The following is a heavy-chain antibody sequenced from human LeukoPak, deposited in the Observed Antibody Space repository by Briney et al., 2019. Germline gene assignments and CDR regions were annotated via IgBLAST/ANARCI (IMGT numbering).Heavy chain of an antibody. CDR1: GYTFTDHY. J-gene: IGHJ4*02. V-gene: IGHV1-69-2*01. Sequence: ASVKVSCKASGYTFTDHYIHWVQQVPGKGPQWMGCVDPEDGDTRYAEQFQGRVTITADTSINTVYVDLSSLRSDDTAVYYCATDRIVETGNIWGQGTLVIVSS. D-gene: IGHD1-1*01. CDR2: VDPEDGDT. CDR3: ATDRIVETGNI.